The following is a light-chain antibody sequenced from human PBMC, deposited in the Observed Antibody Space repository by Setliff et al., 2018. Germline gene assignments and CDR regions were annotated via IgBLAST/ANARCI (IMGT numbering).Light chain of an antibody. CDR1: TSDLGSYNL. CDR3: QSYDSSLSGYV. Sequence: ALTQPASVSGSPGQSITISCTGATSDLGSYNLVSWYQQHPGEAPKLILYEVTQRPSGVSIRFSGSKSGTSASLAISGLQADDEADYYCQSYDSSLSGYVFGTGTKV. CDR2: EVT. V-gene: IGLV2-23*02. J-gene: IGLJ1*01.